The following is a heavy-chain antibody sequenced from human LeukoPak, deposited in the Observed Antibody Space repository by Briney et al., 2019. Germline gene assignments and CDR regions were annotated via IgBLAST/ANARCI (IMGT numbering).Heavy chain of an antibody. CDR1: GFTLSDYS. J-gene: IGHJ4*02. V-gene: IGHV3-21*01. CDR2: ISSSARSQ. CDR3: AKGIGDYLHYYFDY. D-gene: IGHD4-17*01. Sequence: GRSLRLSCAASGFTLSDYSMTWVRQAPGKGLEWVSSISSSARSQYYPDSLKGRISISRDNAKNSLYLQMNSLRPEDTAVYYCAKGIGDYLHYYFDYWGQGTLVTVSS.